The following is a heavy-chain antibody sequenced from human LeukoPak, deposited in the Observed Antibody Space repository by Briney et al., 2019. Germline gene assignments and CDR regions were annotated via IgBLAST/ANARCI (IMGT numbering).Heavy chain of an antibody. CDR2: IYSGGST. CDR1: GFTVSSNY. V-gene: IGHV3-53*01. Sequence: GGSLRLSCAASGFTVSSNYMSWVRQAPGKGLEWVSAIYSGGSTYYADSVKGRFTISRDNSKNTLYLQMNSPRAEDTAVYYCARVAAPGSYFYYYGMDVWGQGTTVTVSS. D-gene: IGHD1-26*01. J-gene: IGHJ6*02. CDR3: ARVAAPGSYFYYYGMDV.